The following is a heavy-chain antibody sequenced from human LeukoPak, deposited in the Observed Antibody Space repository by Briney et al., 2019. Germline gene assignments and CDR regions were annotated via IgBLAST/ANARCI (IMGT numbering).Heavy chain of an antibody. V-gene: IGHV3-23*01. CDR1: RFTFNTYA. J-gene: IGHJ4*02. D-gene: IGHD2-15*01. CDR2: ISSNGDFT. CDR3: ARVKRDCSGGTCYSYDY. Sequence: GESLRLSCVASRFTFNTYAVNWVRQAPGKGLEWVSAISSNGDFTYYADSVRGRFTISRDNSKNTVFLQMNGLRAEDTAVYYCARVKRDCSGGTCYSYDYWGQGTLVTVSS.